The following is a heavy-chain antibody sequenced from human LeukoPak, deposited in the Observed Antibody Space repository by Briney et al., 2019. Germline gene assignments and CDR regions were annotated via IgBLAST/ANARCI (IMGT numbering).Heavy chain of an antibody. J-gene: IGHJ1*01. CDR2: IYHSGTT. CDR1: GGSITYYY. Sequence: SETLSLTCTVSGGSITYYYWTWIRQPPGKGLEWIGYIYHSGTTNYNPSLKSRVTISVDTSKNQFSLKLSSVTAADTAVYYCAQKAPYSPGYSQDWGQGILVTVSS. D-gene: IGHD2-15*01. CDR3: AQKAPYSPGYSQD. V-gene: IGHV4-59*01.